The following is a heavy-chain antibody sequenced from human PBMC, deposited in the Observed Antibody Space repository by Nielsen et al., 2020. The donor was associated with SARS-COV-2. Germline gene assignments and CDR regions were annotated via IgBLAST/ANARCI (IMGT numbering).Heavy chain of an antibody. CDR3: AKISGSQRHYFDF. CDR2: ISGSTSYT. J-gene: IGHJ4*02. V-gene: IGHV3-11*03. Sequence: GESLKISCAASGFSFSDYYMSWIRQAPGKGLEWVSYISGSTSYTNYADSVTGRFTISRDNAKNSLYLQLNSLRAEDTAVFYCAKISGSQRHYFDFWGQGALVTVSS. CDR1: GFSFSDYY. D-gene: IGHD1-26*01.